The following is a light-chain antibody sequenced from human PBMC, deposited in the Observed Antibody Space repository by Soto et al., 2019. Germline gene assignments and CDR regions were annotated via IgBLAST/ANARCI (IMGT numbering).Light chain of an antibody. Sequence: DIQMTQSPSSLSASVGDRVTITCRSSQTISTFLHWFQQKPGKAPNLLIYDASSLQSGVPSRFSGSGSGTDLTLTISSLQPEDFGTYYCQQTYSTFVSFGGGTKVDIK. CDR1: QTISTF. CDR3: QQTYSTFVS. J-gene: IGKJ4*01. V-gene: IGKV1-39*01. CDR2: DAS.